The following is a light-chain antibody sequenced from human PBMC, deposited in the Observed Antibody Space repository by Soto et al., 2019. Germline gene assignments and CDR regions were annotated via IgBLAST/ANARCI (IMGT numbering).Light chain of an antibody. V-gene: IGKV1-17*03. J-gene: IGKJ4*01. CDR2: GAS. Sequence: DIQMTQSPSAMSASVGDRVTITCRASQGIRNYLAWFQQKSGKVPKRLIYGASSLQSGVPSRFSGSGSGTEFNLPINNLQPEDFASYYCLQYSSYPLTFGGGTKVEVK. CDR1: QGIRNY. CDR3: LQYSSYPLT.